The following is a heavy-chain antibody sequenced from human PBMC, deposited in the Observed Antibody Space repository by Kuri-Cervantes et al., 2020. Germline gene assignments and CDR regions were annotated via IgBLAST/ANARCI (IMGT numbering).Heavy chain of an antibody. J-gene: IGHJ4*02. CDR3: YRDPGGHFDY. CDR2: NYYSGST. V-gene: IGHV4-61*01. CDR1: GGSVSSGSYY. Sequence: LSCTVSGGSVSSGSYYWSWIRQPPGKGLEWIEYNYYSGSTNYNLSLKSPVTRSVDTSKTQFSLKLSSVTAADTAVYYCYRDPGGHFDYWGQGTLVTVSS. D-gene: IGHD2-8*02.